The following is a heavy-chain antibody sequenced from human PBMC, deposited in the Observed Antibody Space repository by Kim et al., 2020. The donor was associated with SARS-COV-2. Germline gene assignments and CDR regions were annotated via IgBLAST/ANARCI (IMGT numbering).Heavy chain of an antibody. D-gene: IGHD3-22*01. V-gene: IGHV4-61*01. CDR3: ARESRYYDSSGYSRGAFEI. J-gene: IGHJ3*02. CDR1: GGSVSSGSYY. Sequence: SETLSLTCTVSGGSVSSGSYYWGWHPQPPGKGLEWIGYIYYSGSTNYNPSLKSRVTITVDTSKTQFSLKMSSVTAADTAVYYCARESRYYDSSGYSRGAFEICGEGRMVTVS. CDR2: IYYSGST.